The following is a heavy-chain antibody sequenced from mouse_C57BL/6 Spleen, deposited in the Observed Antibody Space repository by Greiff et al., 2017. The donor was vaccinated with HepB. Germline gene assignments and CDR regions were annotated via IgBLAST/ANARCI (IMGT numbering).Heavy chain of an antibody. Sequence: VKVVESDAELVKPGASVKISCKVSGYTFTDHTIHWMKQRPEQGLEWIGYIYPRDGSTKYNEKFKGKATLTADKSSSTAYMQLNSLTSEDSAVYFCARGDYDDGDFDYWGQGTTLTVSS. CDR2: IYPRDGST. J-gene: IGHJ2*01. CDR3: ARGDYDDGDFDY. D-gene: IGHD2-4*01. V-gene: IGHV1-78*01. CDR1: GYTFTDHT.